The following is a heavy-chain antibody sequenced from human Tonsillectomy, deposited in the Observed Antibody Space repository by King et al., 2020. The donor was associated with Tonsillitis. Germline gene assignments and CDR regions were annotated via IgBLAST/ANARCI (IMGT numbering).Heavy chain of an antibody. CDR3: ASANAVDTALAYYYYYYGMDV. J-gene: IGHJ6*02. Sequence: VQLVESGGGLVKPGGSLRLSCAASGFTFSSYSMNWVRQAPGKGLEWVSSISSSSSYIYYADSVKGRFTISRDNAKNSLYLQMNSLRAEATAVYYCASANAVDTALAYYYYYYGMDVWGQGTTVTVSS. CDR1: GFTFSSYS. V-gene: IGHV3-21*01. CDR2: ISSSSSYI. D-gene: IGHD5-18*01.